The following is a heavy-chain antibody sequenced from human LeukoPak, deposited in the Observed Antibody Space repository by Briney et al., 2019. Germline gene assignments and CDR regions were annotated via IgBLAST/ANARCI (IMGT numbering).Heavy chain of an antibody. CDR3: ARHHYYDSSGQVHFDY. CDR2: IYPGDSDT. D-gene: IGHD3-22*01. CDR1: GYSFSSYW. J-gene: IGHJ4*02. V-gene: IGHV5-51*01. Sequence: GESLKISCKGSGYSFSSYWIGWVRQMPGKGLEWMGIIYPGDSDTRHSPSFQGQVTISADKSISTAYLQWSSLKASDTAMYYCARHHYYDSSGQVHFDYWGQGTLVTVSS.